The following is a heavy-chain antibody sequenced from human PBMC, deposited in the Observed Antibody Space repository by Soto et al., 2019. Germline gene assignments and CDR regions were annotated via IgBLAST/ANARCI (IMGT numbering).Heavy chain of an antibody. CDR3: ARWGGKDPDAFDI. D-gene: IGHD3-16*01. CDR2: ISSSGSTI. V-gene: IGHV3-48*03. J-gene: IGHJ3*02. Sequence: SLKIACAASGFSFSSYEMNWVSQAPGKGLEWVSYISSSGSTIYYAYSVKGRFTIPRDNAKNSLYLQMNSLRAEDTAVYYWARWGGKDPDAFDISGRGTMVTVSS. CDR1: GFSFSSYE.